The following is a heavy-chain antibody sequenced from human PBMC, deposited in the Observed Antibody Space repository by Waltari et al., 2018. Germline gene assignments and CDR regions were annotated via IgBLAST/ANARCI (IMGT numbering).Heavy chain of an antibody. D-gene: IGHD2-2*01. CDR3: ARGTAAFDI. J-gene: IGHJ3*02. CDR2: SIAILGVP. Sequence: QVQLVQSGAEVKKPGSSVKVSCKASGGTFSSHAISWVRQAPGQGLEWMGASIAILGVPNYAQNFQGRVTITADKATSTAYMELSSLRSEDTAVYYCARGTAAFDIWGQGTMVTVSS. CDR1: GGTFSSHA. V-gene: IGHV1-69*10.